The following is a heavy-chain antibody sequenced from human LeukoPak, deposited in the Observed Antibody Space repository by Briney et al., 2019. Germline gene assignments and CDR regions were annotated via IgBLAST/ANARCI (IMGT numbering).Heavy chain of an antibody. V-gene: IGHV3-66*01. Sequence: GGSLRLSCAASGFTVSRNYMSWVRQAPGKGLECVSVFYSGGSTYYADSVKGRFTISRDNSKNTLYLQMNSLRAEDTAVYYCAKEPQQLELEYWFDPWGQGTLVTVSS. D-gene: IGHD6-13*01. CDR3: AKEPQQLELEYWFDP. CDR2: FYSGGST. J-gene: IGHJ5*02. CDR1: GFTVSRNY.